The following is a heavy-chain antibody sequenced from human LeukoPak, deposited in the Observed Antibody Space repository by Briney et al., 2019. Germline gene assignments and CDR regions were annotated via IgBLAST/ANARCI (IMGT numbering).Heavy chain of an antibody. V-gene: IGHV3-23*01. J-gene: IGHJ4*02. Sequence: GGSLRLSCAASGFTVSSNYMSWVRQAPGKGLEWVAATSGSGGNTYYADSVKGRFTISRDNSKNTLYLQMNSLRAEDTAVYYCAKEYSGYDFDYWGQGTLVTVSS. CDR1: GFTVSSNY. D-gene: IGHD5-12*01. CDR3: AKEYSGYDFDY. CDR2: TSGSGGNT.